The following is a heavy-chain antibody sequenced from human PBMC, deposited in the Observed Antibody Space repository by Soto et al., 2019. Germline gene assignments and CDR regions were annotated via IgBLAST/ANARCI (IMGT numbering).Heavy chain of an antibody. CDR2: IDPSDSYT. V-gene: IGHV5-10-1*01. CDR3: ARRIVGATTTPGNYGMDV. D-gene: IGHD1-26*01. CDR1: GYSFTSYW. Sequence: GESLKISCKGSGYSFTSYWISWVRQMPGKGLAWMGWIDPSDSYTNYSPSFQGHVTISADKSISTAYLQWSSLKASDTAMYYCARRIVGATTTPGNYGMDVWGQGTTVTVSS. J-gene: IGHJ6*02.